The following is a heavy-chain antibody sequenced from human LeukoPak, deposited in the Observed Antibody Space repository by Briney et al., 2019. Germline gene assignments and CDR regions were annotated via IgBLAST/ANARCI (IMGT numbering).Heavy chain of an antibody. CDR2: ITTSSSYI. V-gene: IGHV3-21*01. D-gene: IGHD3-22*01. CDR3: ARHVVALGFDY. CDR1: GFTFSTYT. J-gene: IGHJ4*02. Sequence: GGSLRLSCAASGFTFSTYTMNWVRQAPGKGLEWVSSITTSSSYIYYADSVKGRFTISRDNAKNSLYLRMNSLRAEDTAVYYCARHVVALGFDYWGQGTLVTVSS.